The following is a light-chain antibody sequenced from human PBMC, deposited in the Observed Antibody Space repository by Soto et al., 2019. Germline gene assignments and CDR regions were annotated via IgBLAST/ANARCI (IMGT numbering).Light chain of an antibody. Sequence: DVQMTQSPSTLSGSVGDRVTITCRASQTISSWLAWYQQKPGKAPKLLIYDASSLESGVPSRFSGSGSGTEFTLTISSLRPDDFATYYCQQYNSYWTFGQGTKVDI. CDR3: QQYNSYWT. CDR1: QTISSW. CDR2: DAS. J-gene: IGKJ1*01. V-gene: IGKV1-5*01.